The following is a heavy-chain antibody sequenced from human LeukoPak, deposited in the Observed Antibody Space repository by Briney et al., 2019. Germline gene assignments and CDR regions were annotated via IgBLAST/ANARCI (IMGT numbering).Heavy chain of an antibody. CDR1: GFTSGLTFSNYA. V-gene: IGHV3-23*01. D-gene: IGHD4-17*01. CDR3: AREDVGDGDYVLAPYYFDY. J-gene: IGHJ4*02. Sequence: GGSLRLSCAASGFTSGLTFSNYAMNWVRQAPWKGLEWVSTISGSGSKTYYADSVKGRFTISRDNSKNTMDLQMNSLRAEDTAVYYCAREDVGDGDYVLAPYYFDYWGQGTLVTVSS. CDR2: ISGSGSKT.